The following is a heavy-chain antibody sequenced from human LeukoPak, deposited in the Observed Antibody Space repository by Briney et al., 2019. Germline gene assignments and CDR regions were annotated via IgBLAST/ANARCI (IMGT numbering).Heavy chain of an antibody. J-gene: IGHJ5*02. V-gene: IGHV3-23*01. CDR3: AKAPYYDFWSGYSDWFDP. Sequence: GGSLRLSCAASGFTFSSYAMSWVRQAPGKGLKWVSGISGSGGSTYYADSVKGRFTISRGNSKNTLYLQMNSLRAEDTAVYYCAKAPYYDFWSGYSDWFDPWGQGTLVTVSS. D-gene: IGHD3-3*01. CDR1: GFTFSSYA. CDR2: ISGSGGST.